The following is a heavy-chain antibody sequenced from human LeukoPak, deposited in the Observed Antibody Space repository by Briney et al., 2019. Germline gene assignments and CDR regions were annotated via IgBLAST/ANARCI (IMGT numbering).Heavy chain of an antibody. CDR3: ATYYYDSGGFHFHH. J-gene: IGHJ1*01. D-gene: IGHD3-22*01. V-gene: IGHV3-64*01. CDR1: GFTFRSYG. Sequence: GGSLRLSCAASGFTFRSYGMHWVRQAPGKGLEYVSAISSNGGRTYYANSVKGRFTISRDNSRNTLYLQMGSLRAEDMAVYYCATYYYDSGGFHFHHWGQGALVTVSS. CDR2: ISSNGGRT.